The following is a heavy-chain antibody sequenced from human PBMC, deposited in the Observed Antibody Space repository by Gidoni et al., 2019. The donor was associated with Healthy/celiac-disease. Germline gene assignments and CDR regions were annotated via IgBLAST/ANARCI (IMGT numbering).Heavy chain of an antibody. V-gene: IGHV1-8*01. CDR2: MNPNSGNT. D-gene: IGHD2-2*01. Sequence: QVQLVQSGAEVKKPGASVTVSCKASGYTFTSYDINWVRQATGQGLEWMGWMNPNSGNTGYAQKFQGRVTMTRNTSISTAYMELSSLRSEDTAVYYCARLSRVKDLVGKKTRSYWYFDLWGRGTLVTVSS. J-gene: IGHJ2*01. CDR1: GYTFTSYD. CDR3: ARLSRVKDLVGKKTRSYWYFDL.